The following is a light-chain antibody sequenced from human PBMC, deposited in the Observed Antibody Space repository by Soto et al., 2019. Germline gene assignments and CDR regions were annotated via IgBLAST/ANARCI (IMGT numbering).Light chain of an antibody. V-gene: IGLV1-44*01. CDR2: TDN. J-gene: IGLJ3*02. CDR3: AAWDDSLDVPV. Sequence: QSVLTQPPSASGTPGQRVTISCSGSSSNIGTNAVNWYQQLPGTAPMLLIHTDNQRPSGVPDRFSGSKSGTSASLAISGLQSEDEADYYCAAWDDSLDVPVFGGGTKLTVL. CDR1: SSNIGTNA.